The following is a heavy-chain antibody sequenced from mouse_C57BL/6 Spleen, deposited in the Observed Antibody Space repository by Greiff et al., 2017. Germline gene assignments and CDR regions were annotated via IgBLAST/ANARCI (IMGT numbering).Heavy chain of an antibody. Sequence: LVESGPELVKPGASVKISCKASGYSFTSYYINWVKQRPGQGLEWIGGIYPGSGNTKYNEKFKGKATLTADTSSSTAYMQLSSLTSEDSAVYYCARPGWLLPWFAYWGQGTLVTVSA. CDR1: GYSFTSYY. D-gene: IGHD2-3*01. CDR2: IYPGSGNT. V-gene: IGHV1-66*01. J-gene: IGHJ3*01. CDR3: ARPGWLLPWFAY.